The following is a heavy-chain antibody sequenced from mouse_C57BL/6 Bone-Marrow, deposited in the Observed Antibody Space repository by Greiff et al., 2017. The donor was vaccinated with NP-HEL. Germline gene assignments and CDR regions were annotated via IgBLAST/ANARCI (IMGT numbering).Heavy chain of an antibody. CDR2: ISYDGSN. Sequence: EVKLQESGPGLVKPSQSLSLTCSVTGYSITSGYYWNWIRQFPGNKLEWMGYISYDGSNNYNPSLKNRISITRDTSTNQFFLKLNSVTTAGPATYYCARGAPYDGRGGNRGQGDSDTPSS. D-gene: IGHD2-3*01. CDR3: ARGAPYDGRGGN. V-gene: IGHV3-6*01. J-gene: IGHJ4*01. CDR1: GYSITSGYY.